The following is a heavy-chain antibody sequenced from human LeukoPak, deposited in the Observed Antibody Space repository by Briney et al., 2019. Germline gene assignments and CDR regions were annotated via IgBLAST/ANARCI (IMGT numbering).Heavy chain of an antibody. CDR1: GGSISSYY. V-gene: IGHV4-39*01. CDR3: ARLDYGSGSYEVYY. CDR2: IYYSGST. D-gene: IGHD3-10*01. J-gene: IGHJ4*02. Sequence: PSETLSLTCTVSGGSISSYYWGWIRQPPGKGLEWIGSIYYSGSTYYNPSLKSRVTISVDTSKNQFSLKLSSVTAADTAVYYCARLDYGSGSYEVYYWGQGTLVTVSS.